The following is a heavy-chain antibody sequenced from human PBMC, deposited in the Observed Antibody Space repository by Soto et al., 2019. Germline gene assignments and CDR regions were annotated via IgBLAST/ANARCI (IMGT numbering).Heavy chain of an antibody. CDR2: ISAGSEGA. CDR3: ARDLWWYLH. CDR1: GFTFSSHA. V-gene: IGHV3-23*01. Sequence: EVQLLESGGGLVQPGGALRLSCAASGFTFSSHAMSWVRQAPGKGLEWISSISAGSEGAYYADSVKGRFTIYRDNSNNTLYLQMNSLRAEDTAVYYCARDLWWYLHWGQGTLVTVSS. D-gene: IGHD2-15*01. J-gene: IGHJ4*02.